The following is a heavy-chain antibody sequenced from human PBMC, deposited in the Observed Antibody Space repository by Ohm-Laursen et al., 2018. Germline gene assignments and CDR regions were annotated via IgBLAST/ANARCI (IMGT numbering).Heavy chain of an antibody. CDR2: IYYDGSNK. Sequence: SLRLSCSASGFAFNTYAMHWVRQAPGKGLEWVAMIYYDGSNKYYADSVKGRFTISRENSKNTLYLQMNSLRAEDTAVYYCAKDLYSGSYDYHYGMDVWGQGTTVTVS. CDR1: GFAFNTYA. CDR3: AKDLYSGSYDYHYGMDV. D-gene: IGHD1-26*01. V-gene: IGHV3-30*02. J-gene: IGHJ6*02.